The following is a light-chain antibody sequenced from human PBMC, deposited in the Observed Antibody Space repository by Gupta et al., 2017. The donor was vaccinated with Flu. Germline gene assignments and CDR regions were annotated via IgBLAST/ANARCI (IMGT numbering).Light chain of an antibody. CDR2: DDR. Sequence: SYLLTQPPSVSVAPGPTASITFAGNNIGGNYVHWYQQKAGQAPVLLVDDDRDRPSRIPQRCSGANSGNTATMTISGVDAGEEADYYCQEWESNSDHHVVFGGGTKLTVL. J-gene: IGLJ2*01. CDR1: NIGGNY. V-gene: IGLV3-21*02. CDR3: QEWESNSDHHVV.